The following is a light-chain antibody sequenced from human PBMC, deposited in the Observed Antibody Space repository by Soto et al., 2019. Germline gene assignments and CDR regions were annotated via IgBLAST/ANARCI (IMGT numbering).Light chain of an antibody. Sequence: EIVLTQSPGTLSLSPGERATLSCRASQSVSSSYLAWYQQKPVQSPRLLIYGASNRATGIPDRFSGSGSGTDFTLTISRLEPGDFPVYSCHQYGGSPTFGQGTRLEIK. J-gene: IGKJ5*01. CDR2: GAS. V-gene: IGKV3-20*01. CDR3: HQYGGSPT. CDR1: QSVSSSY.